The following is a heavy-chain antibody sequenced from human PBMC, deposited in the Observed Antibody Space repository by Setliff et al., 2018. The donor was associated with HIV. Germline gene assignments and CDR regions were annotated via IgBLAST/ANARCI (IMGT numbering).Heavy chain of an antibody. CDR1: GYTFRHYG. CDR2: INTNDGKT. D-gene: IGHD3-10*01. CDR3: ARLTAGLLWSEEHIDY. Sequence: GASVKVSCKTSGYTFRHYGVSWARQAPGQGLEWMGWINTNDGKTKYAQSLQGRVTMTTDTSTSTAYMDLRSLRSDDTAVYYCARLTAGLLWSEEHIDYWGQGTLVTVSS. J-gene: IGHJ4*02. V-gene: IGHV1-18*01.